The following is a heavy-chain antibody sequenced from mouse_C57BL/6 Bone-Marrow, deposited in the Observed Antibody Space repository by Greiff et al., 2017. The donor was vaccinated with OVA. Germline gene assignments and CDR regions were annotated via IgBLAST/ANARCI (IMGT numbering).Heavy chain of an antibody. V-gene: IGHV1-82*01. D-gene: IGHD1-1*01. CDR2: IYPGDGDT. Sequence: VKLLESGPELVKPGASVKISCKASGYALSSSWMNWVKQRPGKGLEWIGRIYPGDGDTNYNGKFKGKATLTADKSSSTAYMQLSSLTSEDSAVYFCARRGYYGSSHYYAMDYWGQGTSVTVSS. CDR1: GYALSSSW. J-gene: IGHJ4*01. CDR3: ARRGYYGSSHYYAMDY.